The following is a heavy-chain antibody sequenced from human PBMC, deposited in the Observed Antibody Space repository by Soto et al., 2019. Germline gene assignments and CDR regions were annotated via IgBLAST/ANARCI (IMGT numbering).Heavy chain of an antibody. CDR3: ARVSQQLVLSHDYYYGMDV. V-gene: IGHV4-31*03. CDR2: IYYSGST. J-gene: IGHJ6*02. D-gene: IGHD6-13*01. CDR1: GGSISSGGYY. Sequence: PSETLSLTCTVSGGSISSGGYYWSWIRQHPGKGLEWIGYIYYSGSTYYNPSLKSRVTISVDTSKNQFSLKLSSVTAADTAVYYCARVSQQLVLSHDYYYGMDVWGQGTTVTVSS.